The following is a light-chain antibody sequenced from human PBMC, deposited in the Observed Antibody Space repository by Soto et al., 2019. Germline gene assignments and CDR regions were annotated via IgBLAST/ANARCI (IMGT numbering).Light chain of an antibody. J-gene: IGKJ1*01. CDR2: GVS. V-gene: IGKV3D-7*01. CDR3: QQDYNLPWT. Sequence: EIVLTQSPATLSLSPEERATLSCRASQRVSSSSLAWYQHKPGQSPRLLIFGVSSRATDIPDRFSGSGSGTDFTLTISSLQPEDFAVYYCQQDYNLPWTFGQGTKVDI. CDR1: QRVSSSS.